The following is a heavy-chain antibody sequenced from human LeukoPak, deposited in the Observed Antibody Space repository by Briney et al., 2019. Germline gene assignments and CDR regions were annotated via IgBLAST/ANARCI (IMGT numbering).Heavy chain of an antibody. D-gene: IGHD6-13*01. J-gene: IGHJ4*02. CDR2: IWYDGSNK. V-gene: IGHV3-33*01. Sequence: PGGSLKLSCAASGFTFSSYGMHWVRQAPGKGLEGVAVIWYDGSNKYYADSVEGRFTISRDNSKNTLYLQMNSLRAEDTAVYYCARSSGSSWFLDYWGQGTLVTVSS. CDR3: ARSSGSSWFLDY. CDR1: GFTFSSYG.